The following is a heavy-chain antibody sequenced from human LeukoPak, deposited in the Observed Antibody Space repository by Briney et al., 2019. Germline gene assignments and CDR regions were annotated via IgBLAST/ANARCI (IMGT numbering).Heavy chain of an antibody. Sequence: RSGRSLRLSCAAPGFSLTTYGTHWLRQAPGKGLEWVAVIWYDGSKKFYGDSVKGRFTVSRDTSENTMYLQMNTLRAEDTAVYYCARDGGSGIDYWGQGTLVTVYS. CDR2: IWYDGSKK. CDR1: GFSLTTYG. J-gene: IGHJ4*02. V-gene: IGHV3-33*01. CDR3: ARDGGSGIDY. D-gene: IGHD3-10*01.